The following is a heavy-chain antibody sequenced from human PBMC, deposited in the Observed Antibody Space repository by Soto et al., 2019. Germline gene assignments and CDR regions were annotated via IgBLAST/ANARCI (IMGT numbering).Heavy chain of an antibody. V-gene: IGHV3-21*06. D-gene: IGHD2-2*01. CDR3: LKGGEDNTSPYGMDV. CDR2: ISTGGTYL. CDR1: CFSFRTHT. J-gene: IGHJ6*02. Sequence: GGSLRLSCVASCFSFRTHTLVWVRQAPGKGLEWVSYISTGGTYLVYAHSVKGRFTISRDDAAYSVFLQMNSLKGDDTDVYYCLKGGEDNTSPYGMDVWGQGTTVTVSS.